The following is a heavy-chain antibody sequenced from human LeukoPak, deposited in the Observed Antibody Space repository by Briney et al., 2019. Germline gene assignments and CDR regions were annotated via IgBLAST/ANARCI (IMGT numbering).Heavy chain of an antibody. Sequence: ASVKVSCKASGYTFTDYYVTWVRQAPGQGLEWMGWISTYNGDTNYAQKFQGRVTMTTDTSTGTAYMGLRSLRSDDTAVYYCARSYTIEVFAVGVLGYWGQGTLVTVSS. CDR2: ISTYNGDT. CDR1: GYTFTDYY. CDR3: ARSYTIEVFAVGVLGY. D-gene: IGHD3-16*01. V-gene: IGHV1-18*01. J-gene: IGHJ4*02.